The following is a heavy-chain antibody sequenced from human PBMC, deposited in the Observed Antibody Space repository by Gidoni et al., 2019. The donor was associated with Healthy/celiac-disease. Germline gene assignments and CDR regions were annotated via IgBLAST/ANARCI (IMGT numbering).Heavy chain of an antibody. Sequence: QVQLVQSGAEVTKPGASVKVSCKASAYTFTSYDINWVRQATGQGLEWMGWMNPNSGNTGYAQKFQGRGTMTRNTSISTAYMELSSLRSEDTAVYYCARVEHGYKSFDYWGQGTLVTVSS. D-gene: IGHD5-12*01. CDR1: AYTFTSYD. CDR2: MNPNSGNT. J-gene: IGHJ4*02. V-gene: IGHV1-8*01. CDR3: ARVEHGYKSFDY.